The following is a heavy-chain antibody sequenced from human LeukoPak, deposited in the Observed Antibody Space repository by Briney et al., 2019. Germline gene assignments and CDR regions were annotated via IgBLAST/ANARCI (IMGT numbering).Heavy chain of an antibody. V-gene: IGHV3-30*02. Sequence: GGSLRLSCAASGFTLSSYGMHWVRQAPGKGLEWVAFIRYDGSIKYYADSVKGRFTISRDNSKNTLYLEMNSLRAEDTAVYYCAKDPEVDTATGMDVWGQGTTVTVSS. CDR1: GFTLSSYG. CDR2: IRYDGSIK. CDR3: AKDPEVDTATGMDV. D-gene: IGHD5-18*01. J-gene: IGHJ6*02.